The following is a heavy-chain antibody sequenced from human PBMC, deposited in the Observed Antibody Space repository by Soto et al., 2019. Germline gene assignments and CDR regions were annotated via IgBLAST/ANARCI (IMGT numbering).Heavy chain of an antibody. Sequence: SETLSLTCTVSGGPIRSSSHYWGWIRQSPGTGLEWIGSIDESGDFYDNPSLKSRVTISVDTSKNQFSLKLISVTGADSAIYYCAREGGYVDYWGQGTLVTVSS. CDR3: AREGGYVDY. J-gene: IGHJ4*02. D-gene: IGHD1-1*01. CDR1: GGPIRSSSHY. CDR2: IDESGDF. V-gene: IGHV4-39*02.